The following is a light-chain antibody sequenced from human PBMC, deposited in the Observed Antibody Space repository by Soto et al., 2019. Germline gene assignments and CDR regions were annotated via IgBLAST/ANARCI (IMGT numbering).Light chain of an antibody. J-gene: IGKJ2*01. CDR3: QQYGSSPT. V-gene: IGKV3-20*01. CDR2: GAS. Sequence: EIVLTQSPGTMSLSPGERTTLSCRASQSVTSNYLAWYQQKPGQAPRLLIYGASIRAAGIPDRFSGSGSGTDFTLTISRLEPEDSAVYYCQQYGSSPTFGQGTKLEIK. CDR1: QSVTSNY.